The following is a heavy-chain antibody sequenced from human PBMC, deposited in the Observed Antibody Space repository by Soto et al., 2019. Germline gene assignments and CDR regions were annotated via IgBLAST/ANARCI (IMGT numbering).Heavy chain of an antibody. D-gene: IGHD6-13*01. CDR2: ISSSSSTI. CDR1: GFTLSSYS. CDR3: ARRAAAGPFDY. J-gene: IGHJ4*02. V-gene: IGHV3-48*01. Sequence: EVQLVESGGGLVQPGGSLRLSCAASGFTLSSYSMNWVRQAPGKGLEWVSYISSSSSTIYYADSVKGRFTISRDNAKNSLYLQMNSLRAEDTAVYYCARRAAAGPFDYWGQGTLVTVSS.